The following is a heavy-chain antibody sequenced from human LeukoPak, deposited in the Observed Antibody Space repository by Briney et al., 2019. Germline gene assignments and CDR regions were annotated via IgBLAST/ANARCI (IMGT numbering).Heavy chain of an antibody. CDR1: GYSFTSYW. Sequence: GESLKISCKGSGYSFTSYWVAWARRMPGKGLEWMGIIYPGDSDTRYSPSFQGQVTISADESITTAYLQWSSLRASDTAMYYCARVFRSGSALDYYYGMDVWGQGTTVTVSS. CDR2: IYPGDSDT. CDR3: ARVFRSGSALDYYYGMDV. D-gene: IGHD3-10*01. J-gene: IGHJ6*02. V-gene: IGHV5-51*01.